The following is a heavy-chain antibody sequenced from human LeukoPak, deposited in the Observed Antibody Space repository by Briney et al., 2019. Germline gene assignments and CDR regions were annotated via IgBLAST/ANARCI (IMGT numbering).Heavy chain of an antibody. CDR2: ISAYNGNT. D-gene: IGHD6-6*01. J-gene: IGHJ5*02. CDR1: GYSFTTYG. CDR3: ARDMIAARPNWFDA. V-gene: IGHV1-18*01. Sequence: ASVKVSCKASGYSFTTYGISWVRQAPGQGLEWMGWISAYNGNTNYAQKLQGRVTMTTDTSTSTAYMELRSLRYDDTAVYYCARDMIAARPNWFDACGQGTLVTVSS.